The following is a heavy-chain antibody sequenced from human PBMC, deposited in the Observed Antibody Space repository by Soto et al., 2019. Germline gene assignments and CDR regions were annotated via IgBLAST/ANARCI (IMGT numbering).Heavy chain of an antibody. J-gene: IGHJ6*02. CDR2: ISYDGSNK. Sequence: QVQLVESVGGVVQPGRSLRLSCAASGFTFSSYAMHWVHQAAGKGLEWVAVISYDGSNKYYADSVKGRFTISRDNSKNTLYLQINSLRAEDTAVYYCARGELEGTTVTTGYYYGMDVWGQGTTVTVSS. CDR3: ARGELEGTTVTTGYYYGMDV. V-gene: IGHV3-30-3*01. D-gene: IGHD4-4*01. CDR1: GFTFSSYA.